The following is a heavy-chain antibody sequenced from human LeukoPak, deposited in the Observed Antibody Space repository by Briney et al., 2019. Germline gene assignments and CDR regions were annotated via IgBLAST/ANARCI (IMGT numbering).Heavy chain of an antibody. CDR2: ISYDGRNE. CDR1: GFTFSSYA. J-gene: IGHJ4*02. V-gene: IGHV3-30*04. Sequence: QSGGSLRLSCAASGFTFSSYAMHWVRQAPGKGLEWVAVISYDGRNENHAESVKGRFTISRDNSKNTLYLQMNTLRTEDTALYYCVREKYCTPTDCLHGRFYFNCWGQGTLVTVSS. D-gene: IGHD2-8*01. CDR3: VREKYCTPTDCLHGRFYFNC.